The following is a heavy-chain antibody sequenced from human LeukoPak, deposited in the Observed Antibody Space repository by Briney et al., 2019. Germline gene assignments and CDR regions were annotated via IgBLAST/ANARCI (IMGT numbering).Heavy chain of an antibody. CDR3: ARDLSGWYAQFDI. Sequence: SETLSLTCTVSGGSICSSSYYWGWIRQPPGKGLEWIGSIYYSGSTYYNPSLKSRVTISVDTSNNQFSLKVTSVTAADTAVYYCARDLSGWYAQFDIWGQGTMVTVSS. J-gene: IGHJ3*02. CDR1: GGSICSSSYY. CDR2: IYYSGST. D-gene: IGHD6-19*01. V-gene: IGHV4-39*07.